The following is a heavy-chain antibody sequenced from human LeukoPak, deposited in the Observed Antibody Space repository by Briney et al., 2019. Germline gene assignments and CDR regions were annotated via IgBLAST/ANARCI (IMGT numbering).Heavy chain of an antibody. V-gene: IGHV4-61*08. Sequence: PSETLSLTCSVSGGSVSSGDYYWSWIRQPPGKGLEWIGYIYYSGNTNYNPSLKSRVTISVDTSKNQFPLKLSSVTAADTAVYYCVREAIVGATSIDYWGQGTLVTVSS. J-gene: IGHJ4*02. CDR1: GGSVSSGDYY. D-gene: IGHD1-26*01. CDR3: VREAIVGATSIDY. CDR2: IYYSGNT.